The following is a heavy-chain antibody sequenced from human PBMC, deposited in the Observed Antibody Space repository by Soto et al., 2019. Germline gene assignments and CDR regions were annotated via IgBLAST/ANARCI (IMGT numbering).Heavy chain of an antibody. V-gene: IGHV1-69*13. CDR1: GGTLSSYA. J-gene: IGHJ6*02. D-gene: IGHD1-26*01. CDR3: ARALRGIVGATVYYYYYGMDV. CDR2: IIPIFGTA. Sequence: SVKVSCKASGGTLSSYAISWVRQAPGQGLEWMGGIIPIFGTANYAQKFQGRVTITADESTSTAYMELSRLRSEDTAVYYCARALRGIVGATVYYYYYGMDVWGQGTTVTVSS.